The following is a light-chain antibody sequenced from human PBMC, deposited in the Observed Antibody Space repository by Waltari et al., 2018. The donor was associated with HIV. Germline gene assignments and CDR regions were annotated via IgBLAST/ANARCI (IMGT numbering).Light chain of an antibody. CDR3: QQRSTWPSLT. J-gene: IGKJ4*01. V-gene: IGKV3-11*01. Sequence: EIVLTQSPATLSLSPGERATIPCRASQSVSSYLAWYQQKPGQAPRLLIYDASNRATGIPARFSGSGSGTDFTLTISSLEPEDFAIYYCQQRSTWPSLTFGGGTKVEIK. CDR1: QSVSSY. CDR2: DAS.